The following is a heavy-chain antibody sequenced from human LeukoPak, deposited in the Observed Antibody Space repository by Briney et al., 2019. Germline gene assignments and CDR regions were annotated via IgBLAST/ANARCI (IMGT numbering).Heavy chain of an antibody. CDR3: ARRGYSGSYFWFDP. D-gene: IGHD1-26*01. CDR2: TYYSGST. J-gene: IGHJ5*02. CDR1: GGSISSYY. V-gene: IGHV4-59*08. Sequence: PSETLSLTCTVSGGSISSYYWSWIRQPPGKGLEWIGYTYYSGSTNYNPSLKSRVTISVDTSKNQFSLKLSSVTAADTAVYYCARRGYSGSYFWFDPWGQGTLVTVSS.